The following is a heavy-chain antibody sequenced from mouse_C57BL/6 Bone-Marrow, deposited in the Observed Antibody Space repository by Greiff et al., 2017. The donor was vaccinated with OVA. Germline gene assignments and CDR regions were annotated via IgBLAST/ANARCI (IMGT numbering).Heavy chain of an antibody. CDR3: AKKAFITTVDAMDY. Sequence: QVQLQQSGPGLVQPSQSLSITCTVSGFSLTSYGVHWVRQSPGKGLEWLGVIWRGGSTDYNAAFMSRLSITKDNSKSQVFFKMNSLQADDTAIYYCAKKAFITTVDAMDYWGQGTSVTVSS. J-gene: IGHJ4*01. CDR2: IWRGGST. D-gene: IGHD1-1*01. V-gene: IGHV2-5*01. CDR1: GFSLTSYG.